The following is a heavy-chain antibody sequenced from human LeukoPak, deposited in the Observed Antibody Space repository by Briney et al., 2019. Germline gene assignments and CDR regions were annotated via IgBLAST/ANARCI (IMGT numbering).Heavy chain of an antibody. J-gene: IGHJ4*02. CDR1: GFTFSSYA. CDR3: AKDIVATIPGYYFDY. V-gene: IGHV3-23*01. CDR2: ISGSGGST. D-gene: IGHD5-12*01. Sequence: PGGSLRLSCAASGFTFSSYAMTWVRQAPGKGLEWVSAISGSGGSTYYADSVKGRFTISRDNSKNTLYLQMNSLRAEETAVYYCAKDIVATIPGYYFDYWGQGTLVTVSS.